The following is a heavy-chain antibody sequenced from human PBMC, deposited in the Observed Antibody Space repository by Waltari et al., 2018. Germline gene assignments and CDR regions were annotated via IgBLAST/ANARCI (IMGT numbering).Heavy chain of an antibody. V-gene: IGHV3-30-3*01. D-gene: IGHD6-6*01. CDR3: ARGKQLAVFDY. Sequence: QVQLVESGGGVVQPGRSLRLSCAASGFTFSSYAMHWARQAPGKGLEWVSVISYDGSNKYYADSVKGRFTISRDNSKNTLYLQMNSLRAEDTAVYYCARGKQLAVFDYWGQGTLVTVSS. CDR2: ISYDGSNK. CDR1: GFTFSSYA. J-gene: IGHJ4*02.